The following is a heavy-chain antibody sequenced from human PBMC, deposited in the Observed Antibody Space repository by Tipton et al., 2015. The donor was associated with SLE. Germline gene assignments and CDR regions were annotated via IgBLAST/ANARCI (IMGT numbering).Heavy chain of an antibody. D-gene: IGHD3-10*01. CDR3: ARHLGVIVAFEV. CDR1: AGSFTGYY. Sequence: GLVKPSETLSLTCKVSAGSFTGYYWSWVRQSPTKGLEWIGEIDHTGSTNYNPALKSRVTISVDTSKNQFSLRQTSVTAADTAVYYCARHLGVIVAFEVWGQGTVLTVSS. V-gene: IGHV4-34*01. CDR2: IDHTGST. J-gene: IGHJ3*01.